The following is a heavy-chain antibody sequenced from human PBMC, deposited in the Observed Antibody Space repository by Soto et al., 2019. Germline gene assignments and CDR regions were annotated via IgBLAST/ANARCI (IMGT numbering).Heavy chain of an antibody. Sequence: PSETLSLTCTVSGGSISGSTYYWGWIRQPPGKGLEWIGTVYYSGTTYYNPSLKSRVTISVDSSKNRFSLMLSSVTAADTAVYFCTRHVGGNDNKFFFDHWGQGGLVTVSS. CDR3: TRHVGGNDNKFFFDH. J-gene: IGHJ4*02. V-gene: IGHV4-39*01. CDR2: VYYSGTT. D-gene: IGHD2-15*01. CDR1: GGSISGSTYY.